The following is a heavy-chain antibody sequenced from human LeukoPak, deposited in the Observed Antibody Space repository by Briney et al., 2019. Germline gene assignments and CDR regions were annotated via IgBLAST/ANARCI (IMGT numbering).Heavy chain of an antibody. J-gene: IGHJ4*02. V-gene: IGHV1-2*02. CDR3: ARGDQAAAGTGIDY. CDR2: INPNSGGT. CDR1: GYTFTGYY. D-gene: IGHD6-13*01. Sequence: ASVEVSCKASGYTFTGYYMHWVRQAPGQGLEWMGWINPNSGGTNYAQKFQGRVTMTRDTSISTAYMELSRLRSDDTAVYYCARGDQAAAGTGIDYWGQGTLVTVSS.